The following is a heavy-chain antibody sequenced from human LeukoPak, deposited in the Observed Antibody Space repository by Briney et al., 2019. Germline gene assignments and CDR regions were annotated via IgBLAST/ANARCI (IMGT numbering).Heavy chain of an antibody. J-gene: IGHJ4*02. CDR1: GFTFSSYS. D-gene: IGHD4-23*01. Sequence: GGSLRLSCAASGFTFSSYSMNWVRQAPGKGLEWVSSISSSSSYIYYADSVKGRFTISRDNAKNSLYLQMNSLRAEDTAVYYCARVDYGGNHYFDYWGQGTLVTVSS. V-gene: IGHV3-21*01. CDR2: ISSSSSYI. CDR3: ARVDYGGNHYFDY.